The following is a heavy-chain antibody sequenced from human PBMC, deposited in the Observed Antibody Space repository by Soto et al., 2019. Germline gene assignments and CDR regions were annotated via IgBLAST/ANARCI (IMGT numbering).Heavy chain of an antibody. Sequence: EVQLLESGGGLVQPGGSLRLSCAASGFTFSSYAMSWVRQAPGKGLEWVSAISGSGGSTYYADSVKGRFTISRDNSKNTLYLQRNSLRAEDTAVYYCAKDMDYAGYYYGMDVWGQGTTVTVSS. CDR1: GFTFSSYA. D-gene: IGHD4-17*01. CDR3: AKDMDYAGYYYGMDV. V-gene: IGHV3-23*01. J-gene: IGHJ6*02. CDR2: ISGSGGST.